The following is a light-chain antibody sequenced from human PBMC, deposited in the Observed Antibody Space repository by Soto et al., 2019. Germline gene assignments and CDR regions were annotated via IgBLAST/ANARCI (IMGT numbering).Light chain of an antibody. J-gene: IGKJ4*01. CDR3: QQYYSIPLT. CDR2: WAS. Sequence: DIVMTQSPDSLAVSLGERATINCKSSQSVSYSSNSKNYLAWYQRKPGQPPKLLIYWASTRESGVPDRFSGSGSGTDFPLTISSLQAEDVAVYYCQQYYSIPLTFGGGTKVEIK. V-gene: IGKV4-1*01. CDR1: QSVSYSSNSKNY.